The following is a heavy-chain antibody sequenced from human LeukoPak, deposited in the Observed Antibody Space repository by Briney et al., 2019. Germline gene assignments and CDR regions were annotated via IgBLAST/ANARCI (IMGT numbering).Heavy chain of an antibody. J-gene: IGHJ5*02. CDR1: GYNFTDYW. Sequence: GESLKISCKGSGYNFTDYWIGWVRQMPGKGLEWMGNIYPGDSDTRYSPSFQGQVTISVDKSLNTAYLQWTSLKASDSAMYYCARRLYYYESSGYFLGWFDPWGQGTLVTVSS. CDR2: IYPGDSDT. V-gene: IGHV5-51*01. D-gene: IGHD3-22*01. CDR3: ARRLYYYESSGYFLGWFDP.